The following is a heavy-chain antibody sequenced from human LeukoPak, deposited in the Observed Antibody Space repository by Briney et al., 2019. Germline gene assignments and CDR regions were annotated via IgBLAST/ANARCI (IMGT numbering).Heavy chain of an antibody. V-gene: IGHV1-69*06. J-gene: IGHJ4*02. CDR3: ARGARGYSYGYVDY. D-gene: IGHD5-18*01. CDR1: GGTFSSYA. CDR2: IIPTFGTA. Sequence: ASVKVSCKASGGTFSSYAISWVRQAPGQGLEWMGRIIPTFGTANYAQKFQGRVTITADKSTSTAYMELSSLRSEDTAVYYCARGARGYSYGYVDYWGQGTLVTVSS.